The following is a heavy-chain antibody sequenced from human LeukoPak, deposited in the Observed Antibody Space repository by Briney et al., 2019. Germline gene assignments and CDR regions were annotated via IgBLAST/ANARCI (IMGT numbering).Heavy chain of an antibody. CDR3: ARDTESSSWPTSTDY. CDR1: GDSVSSNSAA. V-gene: IGHV6-1*01. CDR2: TYYRSKWYN. J-gene: IGHJ4*02. D-gene: IGHD6-13*01. Sequence: PSQTLSLTCAISGDSVSSNSAAWNWIRQSPSRGLEWLGRTYYRSKWYNDYAVSVKSRITINPDTSMNQFTLQLNAVTPGDTAVYYCARDTESSSWPTSTDYWGQGTLVTVSS.